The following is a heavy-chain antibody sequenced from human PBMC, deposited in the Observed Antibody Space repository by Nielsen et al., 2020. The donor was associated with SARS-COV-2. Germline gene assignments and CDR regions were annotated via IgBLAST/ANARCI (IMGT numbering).Heavy chain of an antibody. V-gene: IGHV3-23*01. CDR2: ISGSGGST. CDR1: GFTFSSYA. D-gene: IGHD2-15*01. J-gene: IGHJ6*02. Sequence: GSLRLSCAASGFTFSSYAMSWVRQAPGKGLEWVSAISGSGGSTYYADSVKGRFTISRDNSKNTLYLQMNSLRAEDTAVYYCAKDVAYCSGGSCYVDYYYYGMDVWGQGTTVTVSS. CDR3: AKDVAYCSGGSCYVDYYYYGMDV.